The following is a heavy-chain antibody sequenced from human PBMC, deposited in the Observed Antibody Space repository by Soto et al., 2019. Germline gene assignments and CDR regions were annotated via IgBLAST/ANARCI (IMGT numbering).Heavy chain of an antibody. V-gene: IGHV3-72*01. D-gene: IGHD3-10*01. CDR1: GFTFSDHY. CDR3: VRVRGGGTYHFDY. CDR2: TRNKANRYTT. Sequence: EVQLVESGGGLVQPGGSLRLSCAASGFTFSDHYMDWVRQAPGKGLEWVGRTRNKANRYTTEYAASVKGRFTISRDDSKNSLHLQMNSLKTDDTAVYYCVRVRGGGTYHFDYWGQGTLVTVSS. J-gene: IGHJ4*02.